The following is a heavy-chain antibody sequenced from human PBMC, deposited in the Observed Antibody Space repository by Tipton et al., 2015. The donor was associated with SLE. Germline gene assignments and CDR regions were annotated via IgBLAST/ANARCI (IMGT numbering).Heavy chain of an antibody. D-gene: IGHD1-1*01. J-gene: IGHJ6*03. CDR1: GGSFSGYY. V-gene: IGHV4-34*01. CDR2: INHFGSA. Sequence: TLSLTCAVYGGSFSGYYWSWIRQPPGKGLEWIGEINHFGSANYNPSLKSRVIISVDTSKNQFSLRLSSVTAADTAVYYCARAPGLERSYYYYYMDVWGKGTTVTVSS. CDR3: ARAPGLERSYYYYYMDV.